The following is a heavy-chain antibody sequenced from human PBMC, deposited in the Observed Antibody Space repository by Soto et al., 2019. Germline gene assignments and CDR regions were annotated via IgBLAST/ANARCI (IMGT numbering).Heavy chain of an antibody. V-gene: IGHV1-18*04. J-gene: IGHJ4*02. CDR2: ISAYNGKA. CDR1: GYNYSSYG. CDR3: ARQHNDLWSDSPDFDY. D-gene: IGHD3-3*01. Sequence: QVQLVQSGGEVKKPGASVKVSCKASGYNYSSYGVTWVRQAPGQGLEWMGWISAYNGKANYAPNIQDRVTMSIDTSTSTAYMEMRSLRSDDTAVYYCARQHNDLWSDSPDFDYWGQGTLVTASA.